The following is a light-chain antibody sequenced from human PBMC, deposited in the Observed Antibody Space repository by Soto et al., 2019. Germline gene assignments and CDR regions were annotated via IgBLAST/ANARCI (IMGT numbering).Light chain of an antibody. V-gene: IGKV3-11*01. Sequence: EIVLTQSPATLSLSPGERATLSCRASQSVSSYLAWYQQKPGHAPRLLIYDASNRATGIPARLSGIESGTDLTLTISGEEPEDFAVYYCQQRSNWPPWTFGQGTKVEI. CDR3: QQRSNWPPWT. CDR2: DAS. J-gene: IGKJ1*01. CDR1: QSVSSY.